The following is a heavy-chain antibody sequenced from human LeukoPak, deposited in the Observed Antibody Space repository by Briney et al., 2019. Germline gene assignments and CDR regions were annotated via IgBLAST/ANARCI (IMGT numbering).Heavy chain of an antibody. V-gene: IGHV4-34*01. J-gene: IGHJ4*02. CDR3: ARDGAVAGMMGALDY. CDR2: INHSGST. D-gene: IGHD6-19*01. Sequence: PSETLSLTCAVYGGSFSGYYWSWIRQPPGEGLEWIGEINHSGSTNYNPSLKSRVTISVDTSKNQFSLKLSSVTAADTAVYYCARDGAVAGMMGALDYWGQGTLVTVSS. CDR1: GGSFSGYY.